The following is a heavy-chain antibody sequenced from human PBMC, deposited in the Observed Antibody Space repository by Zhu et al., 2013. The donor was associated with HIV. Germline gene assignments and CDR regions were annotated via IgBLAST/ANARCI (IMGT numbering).Heavy chain of an antibody. CDR1: GGSISSSSYC. CDR3: ARDFHWGLVLPAATGWFDP. CDR2: SIIVGAP. V-gene: IGHV4-39*07. J-gene: IGHJ5*02. D-gene: IGHD2-15*01. Sequence: VQLQESGPGLVKPSETLSLTCTVSGGSISSSSYCWGWIRRPQGRVWSGLGVSIIVGAPTTTRPQESSHHISRHVQDQFXLRLSSVTAADTAVYYCARDFHWGLVLPAATGWFDPLGPGIPGHRLL.